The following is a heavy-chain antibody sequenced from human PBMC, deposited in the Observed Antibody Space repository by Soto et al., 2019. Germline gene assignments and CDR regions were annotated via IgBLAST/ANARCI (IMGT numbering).Heavy chain of an antibody. Sequence: GGSLRLSCAASGFTFSSYAMSWVRQAPGKGLEWVSAISGSGGSTYYADSVKGRFTISRDNSKNTLYLQMNSLRAEDTAVYYCAKGSETSYCTNGVCYNEVNWFDPWGQGTLVTVSS. CDR3: AKGSETSYCTNGVCYNEVNWFDP. CDR1: GFTFSSYA. D-gene: IGHD2-8*01. V-gene: IGHV3-23*01. CDR2: ISGSGGST. J-gene: IGHJ5*02.